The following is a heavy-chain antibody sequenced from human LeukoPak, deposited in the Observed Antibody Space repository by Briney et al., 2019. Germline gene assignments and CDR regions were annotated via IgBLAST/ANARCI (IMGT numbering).Heavy chain of an antibody. CDR2: IKQDGSEK. CDR3: ARETCSGGSCYAFGAFDI. V-gene: IGHV3-7*01. D-gene: IGHD2-15*01. Sequence: PGGSLRLSCVASGFTFSDYYMSWVRQPPGKGLEWVANIKQDGSEKYYVDSVKGRFTISRDNAKNSLYLQMNSLRAEDTAVYYCARETCSGGSCYAFGAFDIWGQGTMVTVSS. J-gene: IGHJ3*02. CDR1: GFTFSDYY.